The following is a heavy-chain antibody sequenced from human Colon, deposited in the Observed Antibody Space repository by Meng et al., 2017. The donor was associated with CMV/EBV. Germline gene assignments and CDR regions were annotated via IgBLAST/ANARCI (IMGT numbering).Heavy chain of an antibody. CDR1: GFSFSSYW. CDR3: VVKGSAWFDY. CDR2: MNAEETII. J-gene: IGHJ4*02. D-gene: IGHD2-15*01. Sequence: GGFLRLSCAASGFSFSSYWMHWVHQAPGKGLVWISGMNAEETIINNADSVKGRFTISRDNARNTLYLQMNHLRADDTAVYYCVVKGSAWFDYWGQGTLVTVSS. V-gene: IGHV3-74*01.